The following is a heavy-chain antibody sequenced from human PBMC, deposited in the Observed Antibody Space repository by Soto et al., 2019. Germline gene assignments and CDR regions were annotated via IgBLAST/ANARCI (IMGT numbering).Heavy chain of an antibody. CDR3: AKTLREGGNYYYYMDV. CDR1: GFTFDDYA. D-gene: IGHD4-17*01. CDR2: ISWNSGSI. J-gene: IGHJ6*03. V-gene: IGHV3-9*01. Sequence: EVQLVESGGGLVQPGRSLRLSCAASGFTFDDYAMHWVRQAPGKGLEWVSGISWNSGSIGYADSVKGRFTISRDNAKNSLYLQMNSLRAEDTALYYCAKTLREGGNYYYYMDVWGKGTTVTVSS.